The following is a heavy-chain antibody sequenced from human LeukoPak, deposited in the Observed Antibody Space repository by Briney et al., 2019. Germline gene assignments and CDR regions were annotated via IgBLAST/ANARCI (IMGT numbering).Heavy chain of an antibody. CDR1: GFTFSSYG. Sequence: PGGSLRLSCAASGFTFSSYGMHWVRQAPGKGLEWVAFIRYDGSNKYYADSVKGRFTISRDNSKDTLYLQMNSLRAEDTAVYYCAKPLGTHDAFDIWGQGTMVTVSS. J-gene: IGHJ3*02. CDR3: AKPLGTHDAFDI. V-gene: IGHV3-30*02. CDR2: IRYDGSNK. D-gene: IGHD7-27*01.